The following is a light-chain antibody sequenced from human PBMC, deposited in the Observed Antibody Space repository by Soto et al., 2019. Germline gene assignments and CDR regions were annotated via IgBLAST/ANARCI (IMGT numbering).Light chain of an antibody. CDR3: QQYGSSPGT. Sequence: IVLNQSPCTLSLSPGERATLSCRASQSVSSSYLAWYQQKPGQAPRLLIYGASSRATGIPDRFSGSGSGTDFTLTISRLEPEDFAVYYCQQYGSSPGTFGQGTKVDIK. J-gene: IGKJ1*01. CDR1: QSVSSSY. V-gene: IGKV3-20*01. CDR2: GAS.